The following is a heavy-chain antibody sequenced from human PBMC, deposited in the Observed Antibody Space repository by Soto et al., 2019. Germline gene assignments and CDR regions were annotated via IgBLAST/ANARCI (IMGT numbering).Heavy chain of an antibody. Sequence: SETLSLTCAVSGYSINNNDYYWSWIRQTPVKGLEWIGYVYYSGTTDYIPSLKSRLSMSIDKSQNQFTLKLNSVTAADTATYYCARMSYFYDKWYFDLWGRGTLVTVSS. V-gene: IGHV4-30-4*01. CDR1: GYSINNNDYY. D-gene: IGHD3-22*01. J-gene: IGHJ2*01. CDR2: VYYSGTT. CDR3: ARMSYFYDKWYFDL.